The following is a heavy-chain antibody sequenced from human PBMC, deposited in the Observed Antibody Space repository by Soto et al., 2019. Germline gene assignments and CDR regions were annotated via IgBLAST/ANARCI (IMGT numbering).Heavy chain of an antibody. CDR3: TGITSFRGMDV. Sequence: QTLSLTCAISGDSVSSNSAACNWIRQSPSRGLEWLGRTYYRSKWNNDYALSVKSRITINPDTPKNQFSLHLYSVTPEDTAVYYCTGITSFRGMDVWGQGTQVTVYS. CDR2: TYYRSKWNN. J-gene: IGHJ6*02. D-gene: IGHD3-10*01. V-gene: IGHV6-1*01. CDR1: GDSVSSNSAA.